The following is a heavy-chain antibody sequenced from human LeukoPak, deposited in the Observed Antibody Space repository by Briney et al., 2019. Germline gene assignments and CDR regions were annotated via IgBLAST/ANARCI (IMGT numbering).Heavy chain of an antibody. D-gene: IGHD3-10*01. CDR2: IYYSGST. J-gene: IGHJ5*02. Sequence: SETLSLTCTVSGGSISSYYWSWIRQPPGKGLEWIGYIYYSGSTNYNPSLKSRVTISVGTSKNQFSLKLSSVTAADTAVYYCARGIPYYYGSGIQNWFDPWGQGTLVTVSS. CDR3: ARGIPYYYGSGIQNWFDP. CDR1: GGSISSYY. V-gene: IGHV4-59*01.